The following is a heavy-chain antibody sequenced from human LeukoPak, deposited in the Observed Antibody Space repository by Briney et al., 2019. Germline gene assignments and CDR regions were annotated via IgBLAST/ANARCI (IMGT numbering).Heavy chain of an antibody. CDR1: GFTFSSYA. V-gene: IGHV3-23*01. CDR2: ISGSGGST. D-gene: IGHD2-2*01. J-gene: IGHJ4*02. Sequence: SGGSLRLSCAASGFTFSSYAMSWVRQAPGKGLEWVSAISGSGGSTYYADSVKGRFTISRDNSKNTLYLQMSSLRAEDTAVYYCATAFIVVVPAATSQPDYWGQGTLVTVSS. CDR3: ATAFIVVVPAATSQPDY.